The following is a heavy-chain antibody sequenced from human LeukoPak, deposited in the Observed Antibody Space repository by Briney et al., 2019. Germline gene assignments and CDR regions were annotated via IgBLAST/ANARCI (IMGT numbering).Heavy chain of an antibody. CDR3: TSPGILTGYYNYWFDP. J-gene: IGHJ5*02. V-gene: IGHV3-49*03. Sequence: QSGGSLRLSCTASGFTFGDYAMSWFRQAPGKGLEWVGFIRSKAYGGTTEYAASVKGRFTISRDDSKSIAYLQMNSLKTEDTAVYYCTSPGILTGYYNYWFDPWGQGTLVTVSS. CDR2: IRSKAYGGTT. CDR1: GFTFGDYA. D-gene: IGHD3-9*01.